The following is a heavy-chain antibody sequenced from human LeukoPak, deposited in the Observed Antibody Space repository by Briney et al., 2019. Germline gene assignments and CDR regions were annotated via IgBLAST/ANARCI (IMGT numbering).Heavy chain of an antibody. Sequence: GGSLRLSCAASGFTVSSNYMSWVRQAPGKGLEWVSVIYSGGSTYYADSAKGRFTISRDNSKNTLYLQMNSLRAEDTAVYYCARDYGDGYNYATYWGQGTLVTVSP. V-gene: IGHV3-66*01. J-gene: IGHJ4*02. CDR3: ARDYGDGYNYATY. CDR1: GFTVSSNY. D-gene: IGHD5-24*01. CDR2: IYSGGST.